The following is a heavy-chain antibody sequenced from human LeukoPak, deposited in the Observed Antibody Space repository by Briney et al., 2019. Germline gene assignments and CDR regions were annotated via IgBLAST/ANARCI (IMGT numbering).Heavy chain of an antibody. D-gene: IGHD3-22*01. CDR1: GFTFSSYG. CDR2: IWYDGSNK. Sequence: GGSLRLSCAASGFTFSSYGMRWVRQAPGKGLEWVAVIWYDGSNKYYADSVKGRFTISRDNSKNTLYLQMNSLRAEDTAVYYCARDMQPYYYDSSGYLDYWGQGTLVTVSS. J-gene: IGHJ4*02. V-gene: IGHV3-33*01. CDR3: ARDMQPYYYDSSGYLDY.